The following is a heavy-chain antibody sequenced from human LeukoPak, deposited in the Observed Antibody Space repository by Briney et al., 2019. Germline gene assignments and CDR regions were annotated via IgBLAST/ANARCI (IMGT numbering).Heavy chain of an antibody. CDR2: IMPLFGTA. Sequence: SVKVSXKTSGGTFKNSAISWVRQAPGQGLEWLGGIMPLFGTAGYAQRFQGRVTITKDESTRTVYLELTSLTSDDTAVYYCARDVHGDYGSGWFDPWGQGTLVSVSS. J-gene: IGHJ5*02. D-gene: IGHD4-17*01. CDR3: ARDVHGDYGSGWFDP. CDR1: GGTFKNSA. V-gene: IGHV1-69*05.